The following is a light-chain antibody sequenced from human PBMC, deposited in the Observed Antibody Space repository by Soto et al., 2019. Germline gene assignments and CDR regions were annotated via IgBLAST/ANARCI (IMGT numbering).Light chain of an antibody. CDR2: GNS. V-gene: IGLV1-40*01. CDR3: QSYDSSLSGHVV. Sequence: QSVLTQPPSVSGAPGQRVTISCTGSSSNIGAGYDVHWYQQLPGTAPKLLIYGNSNRPSGVPDRFSGSKAGTSDSLAITGLQAEDEADYYCQSYDSSLSGHVVFGGGTKVTVL. J-gene: IGLJ2*01. CDR1: SSNIGAGYD.